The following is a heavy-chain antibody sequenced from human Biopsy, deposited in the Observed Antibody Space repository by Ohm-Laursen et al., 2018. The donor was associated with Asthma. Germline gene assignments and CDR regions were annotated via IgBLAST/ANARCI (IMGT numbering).Heavy chain of an antibody. Sequence: SLRLSCAASGFKFDEYTMHWVRQAPGKGLEWVSGISWNNATIGYADSVEGRFTISRDNAKNSVFLHMDSLRPEDTAFYYFAKVRSDWVITESFDYWGQGVLVTVSS. J-gene: IGHJ4*02. CDR3: AKVRSDWVITESFDY. D-gene: IGHD3-22*01. CDR1: GFKFDEYT. CDR2: ISWNNATI. V-gene: IGHV3-9*01.